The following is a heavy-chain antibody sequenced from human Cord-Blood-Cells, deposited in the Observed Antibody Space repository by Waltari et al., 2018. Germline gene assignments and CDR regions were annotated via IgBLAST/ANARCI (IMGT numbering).Heavy chain of an antibody. D-gene: IGHD3-3*01. CDR1: GGSISSYY. CDR3: ARSPSYDFWSGYYYFDY. CDR2: IYYSGST. J-gene: IGHJ4*02. Sequence: QVQLQESGPGLVKPSETLSLTCTVSGGSISSYYWSWIRQPPGKGLEWIGYIYYSGSTNYNPSLKSRVTISVDTSKNQFSLKLSSVTAADTAVYYCARSPSYDFWSGYYYFDYWGQGTLVTVSS. V-gene: IGHV4-59*01.